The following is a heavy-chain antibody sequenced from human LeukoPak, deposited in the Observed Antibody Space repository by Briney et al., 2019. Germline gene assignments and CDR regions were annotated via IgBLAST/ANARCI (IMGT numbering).Heavy chain of an antibody. V-gene: IGHV3-21*01. Sequence: GRSLRLSCAASGFTFDDYAMHWVRQAPGKGLERVSSISSSSSYIYYADSVKGRFTISRDNAKNSLYLQMNSLRAEDTAVYYCARQSVAGDAFDIWGQGTMVTVSS. CDR2: ISSSSSYI. CDR3: ARQSVAGDAFDI. CDR1: GFTFDDYA. J-gene: IGHJ3*02. D-gene: IGHD6-19*01.